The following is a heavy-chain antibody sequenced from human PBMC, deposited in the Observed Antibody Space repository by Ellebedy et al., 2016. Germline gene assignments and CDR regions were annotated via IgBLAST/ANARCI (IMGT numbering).Heavy chain of an antibody. CDR3: AREGAYDSSGYYELFDY. CDR1: GYSFSSYT. Sequence: ASVKVSXXGSGYSFSSYTIGWVRQAPGQGLEWMGWISGSNGNTKYAQKFQGRVTMTTDTSTNTAYMELRSLRSDDAAVYYCAREGAYDSSGYYELFDYWGQGTLVTVSS. CDR2: ISGSNGNT. V-gene: IGHV1-18*01. J-gene: IGHJ4*02. D-gene: IGHD3-22*01.